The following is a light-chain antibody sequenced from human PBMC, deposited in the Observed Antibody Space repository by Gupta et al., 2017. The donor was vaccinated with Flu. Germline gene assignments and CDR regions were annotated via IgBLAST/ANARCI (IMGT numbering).Light chain of an antibody. V-gene: IGKV3-11*01. CDR2: DAS. J-gene: IGKJ2*01. CDR3: QKRTNWPPYT. CDR1: QSVSTY. Sequence: IELTQSPATLSLSPGERATLSCRASQSVSTYLAWYQQKPGQAPRLLIYDASNRATGIPARFSGSGSGTDFTLTISSLEPEDFAVYYCQKRTNWPPYTFGQGTRLEI.